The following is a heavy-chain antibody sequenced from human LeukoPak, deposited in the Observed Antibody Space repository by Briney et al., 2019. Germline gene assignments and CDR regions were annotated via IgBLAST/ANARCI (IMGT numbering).Heavy chain of an antibody. CDR3: ARAFYSSSWLDY. V-gene: IGHV4-61*02. J-gene: IGHJ4*02. CDR2: VYTSGST. D-gene: IGHD6-13*01. Sequence: SETLSLTCTVSGGSISSGDYCWGWLRQPAGTGREWFGRVYTSGSTNYNPSLKSRFTISVDTSKNQSSLKLSSVTAADTAVYYCARAFYSSSWLDYWGQGTLVTVSS. CDR1: GGSISSGDYC.